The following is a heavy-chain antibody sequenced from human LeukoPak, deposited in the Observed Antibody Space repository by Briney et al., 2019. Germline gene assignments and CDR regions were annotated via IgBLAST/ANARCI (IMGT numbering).Heavy chain of an antibody. CDR2: ISYDGSNK. CDR3: AKGQITMVRGVIIPYDAFDI. D-gene: IGHD3-10*01. V-gene: IGHV3-30*18. J-gene: IGHJ3*02. Sequence: PGRSLRLSCAASGFTFSSYGMHWVRQAPGKGLEWVAVISYDGSNKYYADSVKGRFIISRDNSKNTLYLQMNSLRAEDTAVYYCAKGQITMVRGVIIPYDAFDIWGQGTMVTVSS. CDR1: GFTFSSYG.